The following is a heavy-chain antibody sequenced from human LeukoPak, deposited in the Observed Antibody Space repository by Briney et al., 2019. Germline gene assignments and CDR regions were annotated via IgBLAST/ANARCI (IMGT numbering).Heavy chain of an antibody. CDR3: ARGPYYYDSSGYYPY. J-gene: IGHJ4*02. CDR1: GFTFSDYY. D-gene: IGHD3-22*01. CDR2: ISSSSSYT. V-gene: IGHV3-11*06. Sequence: GGSLRLSCAASGFTFSDYYMSWIRQAPGKGLEWVSYISSSSSYTNYADSVKGRFTTSRDNAKNSLYLQMNSLRAEDTAVYYCARGPYYYDSSGYYPYWGQGTLVTVSS.